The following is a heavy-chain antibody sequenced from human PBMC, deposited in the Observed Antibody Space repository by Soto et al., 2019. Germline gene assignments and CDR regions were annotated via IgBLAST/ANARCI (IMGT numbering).Heavy chain of an antibody. D-gene: IGHD1-26*01. J-gene: IGHJ4*02. CDR3: ASLTTLVGPDFDY. V-gene: IGHV4-39*01. CDR1: GGSISSSSYY. Sequence: QLQLQESGPGLVKPSETLSLTCTVSGGSISSSSYYWGWIRQPPGKGLEWIGSIYYSGSTYYNPSLKSRVTISVDTSKNQFSLKLSSVTAADTAVYYCASLTTLVGPDFDYWGQGTLVTVSS. CDR2: IYYSGST.